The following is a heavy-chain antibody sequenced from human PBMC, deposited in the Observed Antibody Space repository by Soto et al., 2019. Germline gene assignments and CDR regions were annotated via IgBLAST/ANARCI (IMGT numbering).Heavy chain of an antibody. J-gene: IGHJ4*02. D-gene: IGHD1-26*01. Sequence: EVLLVESGGGVVQPGGSLRLSWEASGFKLDDYMMHWVRQAPGKGLEWISRISWDGDFLDYADSIKGRFTVSRDNSKDSLYLHMNSLKTEDTAFYYCAMEGNGGSSLDHWGQGTLVTVSS. CDR2: ISWDGDFL. V-gene: IGHV3-43*01. CDR1: GFKLDDYM. CDR3: AMEGNGGSSLDH.